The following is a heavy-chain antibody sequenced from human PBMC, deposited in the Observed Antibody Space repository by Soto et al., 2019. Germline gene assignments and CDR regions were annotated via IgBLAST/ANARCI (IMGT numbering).Heavy chain of an antibody. D-gene: IGHD3-10*01. J-gene: IGHJ6*02. CDR2: IYSGGSA. CDR3: ARDMVRGMDV. Sequence: EVQLVESGGGLVQPGGSLRLSCAASGFTVSSNYMVWVRQAPGKGLEWDSVIYSGGSAYYADSVKGRFTISRDNSKKTLYLQMNSLRAEDTAVYYCARDMVRGMDVWGQGTTVTVSS. CDR1: GFTVSSNY. V-gene: IGHV3-66*01.